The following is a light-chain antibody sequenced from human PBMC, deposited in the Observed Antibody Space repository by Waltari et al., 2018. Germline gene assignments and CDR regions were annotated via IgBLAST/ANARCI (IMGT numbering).Light chain of an antibody. CDR1: QSINTW. V-gene: IGKV1-5*03. CDR3: QQYKTNPWT. CDR2: KAS. Sequence: DIQMTQSPSPLCASVGDRVTITCRASQSINTWLAWYQQKPGKAPKPLIYKASSLEGGVPSRFSGSGSGTEFILTISSLQPDDFATYHCQQYKTNPWTFGQGTKVEIK. J-gene: IGKJ1*01.